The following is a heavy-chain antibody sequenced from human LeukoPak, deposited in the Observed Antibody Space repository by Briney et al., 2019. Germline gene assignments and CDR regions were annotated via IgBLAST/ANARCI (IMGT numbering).Heavy chain of an antibody. CDR2: IYSGGST. Sequence: GGSLRLSCAASGFTFSSYAMSWVRQAPGKGLEWVSVIYSGGSTYYADSVKGRFTISRDNSKNTLYLQMNSLRAEDTAVYYCARVRWLQIDYWGQGTLVTVSS. V-gene: IGHV3-53*01. D-gene: IGHD5-24*01. CDR1: GFTFSSYA. CDR3: ARVRWLQIDY. J-gene: IGHJ4*02.